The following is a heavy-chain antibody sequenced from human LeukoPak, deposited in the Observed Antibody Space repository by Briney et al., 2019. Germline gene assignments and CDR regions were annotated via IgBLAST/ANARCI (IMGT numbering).Heavy chain of an antibody. CDR3: ARHFLDCSSTSCYRPYYYYMDV. Sequence: SETLSLTCTVSGGSISSYYWSWIRQPPGKGLEWIGYIYTSGSTNYNPSLKSRVTISVDTSKNQFSLKLSSVTAADTAVYYCARHFLDCSSTSCYRPYYYYMDVWGKGTTVTASS. D-gene: IGHD2-2*01. V-gene: IGHV4-4*09. J-gene: IGHJ6*03. CDR1: GGSISSYY. CDR2: IYTSGST.